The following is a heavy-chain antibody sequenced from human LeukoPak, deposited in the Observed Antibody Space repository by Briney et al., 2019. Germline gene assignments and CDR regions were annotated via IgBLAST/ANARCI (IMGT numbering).Heavy chain of an antibody. CDR3: ARLPAAIDYYYYYGMDV. D-gene: IGHD2-2*01. V-gene: IGHV4-34*01. Sequence: SETLSLTCAVYGGSFSGYYWSWIRQPPGKGLEWIGEINHSGSTNYNPSLKSQVTISVDTSKNQFSLKLSSVTAADTAVYYCARLPAAIDYYYYYGMDVWGQGTTVTVSS. CDR2: INHSGST. CDR1: GGSFSGYY. J-gene: IGHJ6*02.